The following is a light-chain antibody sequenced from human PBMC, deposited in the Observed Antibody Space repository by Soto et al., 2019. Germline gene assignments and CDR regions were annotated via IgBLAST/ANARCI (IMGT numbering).Light chain of an antibody. CDR3: QQRSNWSWT. CDR2: DAS. CDR1: QSVSSY. V-gene: IGKV3-11*01. Sequence: EIVLTQSPATLSLSPGERATLSCSASQSVSSYLAWYQQKPGQAPRLLIYDASNRATGIPARFSGSGSGTDFTLTISSLEPDDFAVYYCQQRSNWSWTFGQGTKVDIK. J-gene: IGKJ1*01.